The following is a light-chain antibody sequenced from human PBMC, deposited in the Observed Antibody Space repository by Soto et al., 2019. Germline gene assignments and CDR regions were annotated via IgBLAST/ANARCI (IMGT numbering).Light chain of an antibody. CDR3: QQYNSWPIT. J-gene: IGKJ5*01. CDR1: QSVSNNY. CDR2: AAS. V-gene: IGKV3-20*01. Sequence: EIVLTQSPGTLSLSPGERATLSCRASQSVSNNYLAWYQQKPGQAPRLLFYAASSRAMGVPDRFTGSGSGTDFTLTISGLQSEDFAVYYCQQYNSWPITFGQGTRLEIK.